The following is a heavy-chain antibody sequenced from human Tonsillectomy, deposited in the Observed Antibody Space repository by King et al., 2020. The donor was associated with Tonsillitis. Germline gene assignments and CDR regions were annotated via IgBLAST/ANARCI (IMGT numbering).Heavy chain of an antibody. CDR1: GFTFSGSA. V-gene: IGHV3-73*02. J-gene: IGHJ2*01. Sequence: DVQLVESGGGLVQPGGSLKLSCAASGFTFSGSAMHWVRQASGKGLEWVGRIRSKANSYATAYAASGKGRFTISRDDSKNTAYLQMNSLKTEDTAVYYCTRDPFYWYFDLWGRGTLVTVSS. CDR3: TRDPFYWYFDL. CDR2: IRSKANSYAT.